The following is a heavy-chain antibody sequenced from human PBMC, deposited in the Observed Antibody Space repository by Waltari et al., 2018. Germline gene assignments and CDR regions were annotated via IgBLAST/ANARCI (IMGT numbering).Heavy chain of an antibody. CDR1: DASISSSY. V-gene: IGHV4-4*07. Sequence: QVQLQESGPGLVKPSETLSLTCTVSDASISSSYWNWIRQPAGKGLEWIGRFYASGSADYNPSLKSRVTMSVDTSKNQFSLKLSSVTAADTAVYYCARHPNRYFDLWGRGTLVTVSS. J-gene: IGHJ2*01. CDR2: FYASGSA. CDR3: ARHPNRYFDL.